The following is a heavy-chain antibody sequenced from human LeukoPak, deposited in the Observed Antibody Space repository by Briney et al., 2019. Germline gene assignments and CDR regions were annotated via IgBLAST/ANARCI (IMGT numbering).Heavy chain of an antibody. Sequence: GGSLRLSCAASGFIFSNYAMMWVRQAPGKGLEWVSSVTGSGGGTFYADSVKGRFTISRDNSQNTLYLQMNSLGAEDTAVYYCARGCGRASCPYFFDSWGHGSLVSVSS. V-gene: IGHV3-23*01. CDR2: VTGSGGGT. CDR1: GFIFSNYA. J-gene: IGHJ4*01. D-gene: IGHD2-2*01. CDR3: ARGCGRASCPYFFDS.